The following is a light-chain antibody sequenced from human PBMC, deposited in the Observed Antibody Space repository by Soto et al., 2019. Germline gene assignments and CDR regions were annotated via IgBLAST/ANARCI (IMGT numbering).Light chain of an antibody. Sequence: DIVMTQSPLSLPVTPGEPASISCRSSQSLLYSNGYNYLDRYLQKPGQSPQLLIYLGSNRASGVPDRFSGSGSGTDFTLKISRVEAEDVGVYYCMQPLQTPGTFGGGTKV. V-gene: IGKV2-28*01. CDR3: MQPLQTPGT. CDR1: QSLLYSNGYNY. J-gene: IGKJ4*01. CDR2: LGS.